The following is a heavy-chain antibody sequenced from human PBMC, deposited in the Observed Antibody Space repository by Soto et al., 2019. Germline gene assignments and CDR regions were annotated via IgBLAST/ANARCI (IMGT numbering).Heavy chain of an antibody. CDR3: AREGGIVGATTVDY. CDR2: IYYSGST. Sequence: SETLSLTCTVSGGSISSGDYYWSWNRQPPGKGLEWIGYIYYSGSTYYNPSLKSRVTISVDTSKNQFSLKLSSVTAADTAVYYCAREGGIVGATTVDYWGQGTLVTVSS. J-gene: IGHJ4*02. D-gene: IGHD1-26*01. V-gene: IGHV4-30-4*01. CDR1: GGSISSGDYY.